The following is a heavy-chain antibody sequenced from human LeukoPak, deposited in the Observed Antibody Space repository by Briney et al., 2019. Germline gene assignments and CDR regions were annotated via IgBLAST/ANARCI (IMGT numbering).Heavy chain of an antibody. CDR1: GYTFTSYG. D-gene: IGHD4-23*01. CDR3: ASDPQRSDYGGIDY. Sequence: GASVKVSCKASGYTFTSYGISWVRQAPGQGLEWMGWISAYNGNTNYAQKLQGRVTMTTDTSTSTAYMELRSLRSDDTAVYYCASDPQRSDYGGIDYWGQGTLVTVSS. V-gene: IGHV1-18*01. J-gene: IGHJ4*02. CDR2: ISAYNGNT.